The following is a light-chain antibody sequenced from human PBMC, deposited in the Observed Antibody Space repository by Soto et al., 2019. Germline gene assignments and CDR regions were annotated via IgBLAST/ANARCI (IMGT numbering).Light chain of an antibody. CDR1: SGHSSYA. Sequence: VLTQSPSASASLGASVKLTCTLSSGHSSYAIAWHQQQPEKGPRYLLKLNSDGSHSKGDGIPDRFSGSSSGAERYLTISSLQSEDEADYYCQTWGTGIPVVGGGTKVTVL. CDR3: QTWGTGIPV. CDR2: LNSDGSH. J-gene: IGLJ2*01. V-gene: IGLV4-69*01.